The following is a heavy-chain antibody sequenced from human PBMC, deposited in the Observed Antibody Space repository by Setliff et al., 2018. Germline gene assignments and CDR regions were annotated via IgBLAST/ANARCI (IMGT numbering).Heavy chain of an antibody. V-gene: IGHV4-34*01. CDR2: INHSGST. J-gene: IGHJ4*02. Sequence: LSLTCAVYGESFSGHYWSWIRQPPGKGLEWIGEINHSGSTNYNPSLKSRVTISVDTSKNQFSLKLSSVAAADTAVYYCARDQFSSGWYGAPESYFDRWGQGVLVTVSS. CDR3: ARDQFSSGWYGAPESYFDR. D-gene: IGHD6-19*01. CDR1: GESFSGHY.